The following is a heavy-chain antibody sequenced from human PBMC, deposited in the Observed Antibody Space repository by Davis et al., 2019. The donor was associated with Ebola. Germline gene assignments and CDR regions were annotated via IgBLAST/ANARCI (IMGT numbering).Heavy chain of an antibody. CDR1: GYSFPNYW. D-gene: IGHD3-3*01. Sequence: GESLKISCKGSGYSFPNYWIGWVRQMPGKGLEWMGIIYPGDSDTRYSPSFQGQVTISADKSITTAYLQWSSLKASDTAMYYCARFLEWKADYWGQGTLVTVSS. CDR3: ARFLEWKADY. V-gene: IGHV5-51*01. J-gene: IGHJ4*02. CDR2: IYPGDSDT.